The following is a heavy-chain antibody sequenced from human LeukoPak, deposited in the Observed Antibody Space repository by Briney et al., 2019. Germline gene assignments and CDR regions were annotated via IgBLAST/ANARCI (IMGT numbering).Heavy chain of an antibody. J-gene: IGHJ4*02. D-gene: IGHD1-26*01. V-gene: IGHV3-15*01. Sequence: GSLRLSCAASGFTFINALMAWVRQAPGKGLEWVGRIKAKAHGGTIEYAAPVKGRFTISRDDSKNTLYLQMNSLKTEDTAVYYCTTDGVGVEGATYDNWGQGTLVSVSS. CDR2: IKAKAHGGTI. CDR1: GFTFINAL. CDR3: TTDGVGVEGATYDN.